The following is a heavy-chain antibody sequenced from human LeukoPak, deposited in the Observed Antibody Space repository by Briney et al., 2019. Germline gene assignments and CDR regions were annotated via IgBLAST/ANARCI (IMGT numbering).Heavy chain of an antibody. V-gene: IGHV4-59*08. CDR1: GGSSSSYY. CDR2: IYYSGST. Sequence: SETLSLTCIVSGGSSSSYYWSWIRQPPGKGLEWIGYIYYSGSTNYNPSLKSRVTISVDTSKNQFSLKLSSVTAADTAVYYCARRMYYYDSSGYGGYWLDPWGQGTLVTVSS. D-gene: IGHD3-22*01. CDR3: ARRMYYYDSSGYGGYWLDP. J-gene: IGHJ5*02.